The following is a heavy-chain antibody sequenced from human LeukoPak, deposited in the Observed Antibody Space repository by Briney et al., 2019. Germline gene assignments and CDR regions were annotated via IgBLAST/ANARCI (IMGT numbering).Heavy chain of an antibody. CDR1: GSSMNLYS. D-gene: IGHD3-10*01. CDR2: MYYSGST. J-gene: IGHJ5*02. Sequence: PSETLSLTCSVSGSSMNLYSWNWIRQSPGKGLEWIAYMYYSGSTNYNPSLRSRVTISIDTSKNQFSLKLSSVTAADTAVYYCARDTYKSGSYYDYNWFDPWGQGTLVTVSS. CDR3: ARDTYKSGSYYDYNWFDP. V-gene: IGHV4-59*01.